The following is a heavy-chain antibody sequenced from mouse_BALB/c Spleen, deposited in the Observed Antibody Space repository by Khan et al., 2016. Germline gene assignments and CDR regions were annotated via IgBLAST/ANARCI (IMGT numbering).Heavy chain of an antibody. CDR1: GFNIKDTY. J-gene: IGHJ3*01. V-gene: IGHV14-3*02. CDR2: IDPANGNT. Sequence: VQLKQSGAELVKPGASVKLSCTASGFNIKDTYMHWVKQRPEQGMEWIGRIDPANGNTKYDPKFQGKATITADTSSNTAYLQLSSLSSEDTSVYYFAQIYDGYYWFAYWGQGTLVTVSA. CDR3: AQIYDGYYWFAY. D-gene: IGHD2-3*01.